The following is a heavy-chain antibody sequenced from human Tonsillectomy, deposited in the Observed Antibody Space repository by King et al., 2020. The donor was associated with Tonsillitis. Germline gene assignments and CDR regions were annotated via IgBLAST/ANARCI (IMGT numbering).Heavy chain of an antibody. CDR3: ARQSVGDIDF. CDR2: INLGDSDP. D-gene: IGHD2-21*02. V-gene: IGHV5-51*01. CDR1: GYTFDIFW. J-gene: IGHJ4*02. Sequence: QLVQAGPEVKKHGESLKISCQGAGYTFDIFWIAWVRQLPGRGLEWLGNINLGDSDPNYSPSFKGQVTISVDRSISAVYLQLSSLKASDPATDYCARQSVGDIDFWGQGTLVTVSS.